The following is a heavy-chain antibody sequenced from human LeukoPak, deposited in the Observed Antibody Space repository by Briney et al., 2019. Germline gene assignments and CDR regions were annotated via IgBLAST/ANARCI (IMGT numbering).Heavy chain of an antibody. CDR2: ITMNSVR. Sequence: GGSLRLSCSASGFSLSDYGMSWVRQAPGKGLEWVSYITMNSVRFYADSVKGRFTISRDNAKNSLYLQMNSLRAEDTAVYYCARAPFLDNWFDPWGQGTLVTVSS. V-gene: IGHV3-69-1*01. CDR3: ARAPFLDNWFDP. CDR1: GFSLSDYG. D-gene: IGHD3-3*02. J-gene: IGHJ5*02.